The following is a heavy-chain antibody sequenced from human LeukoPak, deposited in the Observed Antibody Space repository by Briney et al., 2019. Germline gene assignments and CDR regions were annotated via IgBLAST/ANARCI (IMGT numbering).Heavy chain of an antibody. CDR3: AREIAAAGTGY. J-gene: IGHJ4*02. Sequence: SETLSLTCAVYGGSFSGYYWSWIRQPPGKGLEWIGEINHSGSTNHNPSLKSRVTISVDTSKNQFSLKLSSVTAADTAVYYCAREIAAAGTGYWGQGTLVTVSS. V-gene: IGHV4-34*01. CDR1: GGSFSGYY. D-gene: IGHD6-13*01. CDR2: INHSGST.